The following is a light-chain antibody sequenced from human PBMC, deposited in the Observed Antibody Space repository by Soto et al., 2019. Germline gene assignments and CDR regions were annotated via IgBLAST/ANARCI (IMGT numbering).Light chain of an antibody. CDR3: QQYNSYWT. V-gene: IGKV1-5*03. CDR2: KAS. J-gene: IGKJ1*01. Sequence: IQMTQSPSTLSGSVGDRVTITCRASQTISSWLAWYQQKPGKAPKLLIYKASSLEGGVPSRFSGSGSGTEFTLTISSLQPDDFATYYCQQYNSYWTFGQGTKVDIK. CDR1: QTISSW.